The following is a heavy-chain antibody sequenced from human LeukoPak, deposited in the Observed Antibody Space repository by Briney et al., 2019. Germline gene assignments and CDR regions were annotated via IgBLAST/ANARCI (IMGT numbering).Heavy chain of an antibody. D-gene: IGHD3-3*01. CDR1: GGSISSGSYY. J-gene: IGHJ6*02. Sequence: SQTLSLTCTVSGGSISSGSYYWSWIRQPAGKGLEWIGRIYTSGSTNYNPSLKSRVTISVDTSKNQFSLKLSSVTAADTAVYYCARDGSITIFGVVTADGMYVWGQGNTVTVSS. V-gene: IGHV4-61*02. CDR3: ARDGSITIFGVVTADGMYV. CDR2: IYTSGST.